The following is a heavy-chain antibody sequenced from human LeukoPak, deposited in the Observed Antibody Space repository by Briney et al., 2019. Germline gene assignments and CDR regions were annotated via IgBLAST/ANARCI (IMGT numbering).Heavy chain of an antibody. V-gene: IGHV3-74*01. CDR2: INSDGSST. J-gene: IGHJ4*02. CDR1: GFTFSSYW. CDR3: AKGNPSSSWYFDY. D-gene: IGHD6-13*01. Sequence: GGSLRLSCAASGFTFSSYWMHWVRQAPGKGLVWVSRINSDGSSTSYADSVKGRSTISRDNAKNTLYLQMNSLRAEDTAVYYCAKGNPSSSWYFDYWGQGTLVTVSS.